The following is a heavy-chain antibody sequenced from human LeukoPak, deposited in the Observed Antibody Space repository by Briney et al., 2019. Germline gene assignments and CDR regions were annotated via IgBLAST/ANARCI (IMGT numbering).Heavy chain of an antibody. J-gene: IGHJ6*02. D-gene: IGHD4-11*01. V-gene: IGHV1-8*01. CDR2: MNPNSGNT. CDR1: GYTFTSYD. Sequence: VASVKVSCKASGYTFTSYDINWVRQATGQGLEWMGWMNPNSGNTGYAQKFQGRVTMTRNTSISTAYMELSSLRSEDTAVYYCARSTTVTTYYYCGMDVWGQGTTVTVSS. CDR3: ARSTTVTTYYYCGMDV.